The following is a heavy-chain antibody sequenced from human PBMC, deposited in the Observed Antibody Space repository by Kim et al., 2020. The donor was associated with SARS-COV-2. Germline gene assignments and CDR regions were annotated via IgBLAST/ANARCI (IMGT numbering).Heavy chain of an antibody. J-gene: IGHJ5*02. D-gene: IGHD6-19*01. CDR3: AKDSYTSEFDP. CDR1: GFTFKNYG. Sequence: GGSLRLSCAASGFTFKNYGMHWVRQAPGKGLEWVAVISNDASNKYYADSVKGRFTISRDNSENTLYLQMNSLRAEDTAVYYCAKDSYTSEFDPWGQGTLVTVSS. V-gene: IGHV3-30*18. CDR2: ISNDASNK.